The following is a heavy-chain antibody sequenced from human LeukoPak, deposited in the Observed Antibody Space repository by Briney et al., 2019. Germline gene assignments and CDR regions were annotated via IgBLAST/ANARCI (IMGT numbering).Heavy chain of an antibody. V-gene: IGHV4-39*01. CDR1: GASISSSNYY. D-gene: IGHD5-12*01. Sequence: SETLSLTCAVSGASISSSNYYWGWVRQSPGKGLEWIGNIYSSGDTYYNASLKSRVTMYIDTSKNQFSLKLSSVTAADTAMYYCAKSNGYGLIDYWGQGTLVTVSS. CDR3: AKSNGYGLIDY. J-gene: IGHJ4*02. CDR2: IYSSGDT.